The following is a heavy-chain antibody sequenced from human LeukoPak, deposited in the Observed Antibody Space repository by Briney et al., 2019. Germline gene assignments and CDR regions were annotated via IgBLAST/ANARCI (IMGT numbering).Heavy chain of an antibody. CDR2: IGATGVST. CDR3: ARRGPNWGFFDY. CDR1: GFTFSGYA. J-gene: IGHJ4*02. V-gene: IGHV3-23*01. D-gene: IGHD7-27*01. Sequence: GGSLRLSCAASGFTFSGYAMSWVRQAPGKGLEWVSGIGATGVSTFYGDSVKGRFTMSRDNSKNTLYLRMNSLRAEDTAVYYCARRGPNWGFFDYWGRGTLVTVSS.